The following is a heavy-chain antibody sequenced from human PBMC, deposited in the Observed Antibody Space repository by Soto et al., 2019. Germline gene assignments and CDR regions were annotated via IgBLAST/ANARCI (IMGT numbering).Heavy chain of an antibody. CDR1: GGSISGYY. Sequence: PSETLSLTCTVSGGSISGYYWSWIRQPPGKGLEWIAYIYYSGSTNSNPSIKSRVTISVDTSKNQFSLKLSSVTAADTAVYYCARHSNEYRKSLDYWGQGTLVTVSS. J-gene: IGHJ4*02. CDR3: ARHSNEYRKSLDY. V-gene: IGHV4-59*08. CDR2: IYYSGST. D-gene: IGHD1-1*01.